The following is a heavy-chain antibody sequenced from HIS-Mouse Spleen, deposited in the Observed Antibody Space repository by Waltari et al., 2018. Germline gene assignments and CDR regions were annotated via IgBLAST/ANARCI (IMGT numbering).Heavy chain of an antibody. CDR2: ISYYGSNK. J-gene: IGHJ4*02. D-gene: IGHD6-19*01. CDR3: AKASSGWLDY. Sequence: QVQLVESGGGVVQPGRSLRLSCAASGFTFSSYGMHWVRQAPGKGLEWVAVISYYGSNKSYADSVKGRFTISRDNSKNTLYLQMNSLRAEDTAVYYCAKASSGWLDYWGQGTLVTVSS. CDR1: GFTFSSYG. V-gene: IGHV3-30*18.